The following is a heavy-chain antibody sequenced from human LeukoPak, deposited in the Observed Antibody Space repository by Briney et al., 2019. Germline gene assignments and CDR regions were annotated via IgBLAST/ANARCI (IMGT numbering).Heavy chain of an antibody. CDR1: GYTLTELS. CDR3: ATLGSYSSSLDP. CDR2: FDPEDGET. J-gene: IGHJ5*02. V-gene: IGHV1-24*01. Sequence: ASVKVSCKVSGYTLTELSMHWVRQAPGKGLEWIGGFDPEDGETIYAQKFQGRATMTEDTSTDTAYMELSSLRSEDTAVYYCATLGSYSSSLDPWGQGTLVTVSS. D-gene: IGHD6-13*01.